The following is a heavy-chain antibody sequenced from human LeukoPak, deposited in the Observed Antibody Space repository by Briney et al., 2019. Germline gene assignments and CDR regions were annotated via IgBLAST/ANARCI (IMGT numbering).Heavy chain of an antibody. CDR2: IYYSGST. Sequence: TSETLSLTCSVSGGSISSSSNYWGWIRQPPGKGLEWIGSIYYSGSTYYNPSLKSRVTISVDTSKNQFSLKLSSVTAADTAVYYCARGVAVAGTGWFDPWGQGTLVTVSS. CDR3: ARGVAVAGTGWFDP. D-gene: IGHD6-19*01. CDR1: GGSISSSSNY. J-gene: IGHJ5*02. V-gene: IGHV4-39*07.